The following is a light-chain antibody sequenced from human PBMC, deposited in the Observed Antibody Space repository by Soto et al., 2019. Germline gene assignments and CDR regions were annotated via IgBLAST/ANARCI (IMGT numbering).Light chain of an antibody. CDR3: QQYGSSPRT. CDR1: QSVSSSY. CDR2: GVS. V-gene: IGKV3-20*01. Sequence: EIVLTQSPGTLSLSPGERATLSCRASQSVSSSYLAWYQQKPGQAPRLLIYGVSNRATGIPERFSGSGSGTDFTLTISRLEPEDFAVYFCQQYGSSPRTFGQGTKVDIK. J-gene: IGKJ1*01.